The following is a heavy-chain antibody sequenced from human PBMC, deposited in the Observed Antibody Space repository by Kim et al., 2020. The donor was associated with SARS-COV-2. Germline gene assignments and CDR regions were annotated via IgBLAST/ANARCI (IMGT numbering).Heavy chain of an antibody. CDR1: GITLTNNH. CDR3: ARDIKFYWFAFFDL. V-gene: IGHV3-66*01. Sequence: GGSLRLSCAASGITLTNNHMNWVRQAPGKGLEWVSVIYGGGTIDYADSVKERFTIYRDTSKNTVYLEMNSLRAEDTAVYYCARDIKFYWFAFFDLWGRGTQVSVSS. CDR2: IYGGGTI. D-gene: IGHD2-15*01. J-gene: IGHJ2*01.